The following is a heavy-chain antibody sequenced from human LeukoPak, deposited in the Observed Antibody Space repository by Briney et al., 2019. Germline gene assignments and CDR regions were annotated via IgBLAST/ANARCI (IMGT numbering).Heavy chain of an antibody. CDR1: GGSISSGGYY. V-gene: IGHV4-61*08. J-gene: IGHJ4*02. CDR3: ASTGYSSSWDTFDY. CDR2: IYYSGSA. Sequence: SSETLSLTCTVSGGSISSGGYYWSWIRQPPGKGLEWIGYIYYSGSANYNPSLKSRVTISVDTSKNQFSLKLSSVTAADTAVYYCASTGYSSSWDTFDYWGQGTLVTVSS. D-gene: IGHD6-13*01.